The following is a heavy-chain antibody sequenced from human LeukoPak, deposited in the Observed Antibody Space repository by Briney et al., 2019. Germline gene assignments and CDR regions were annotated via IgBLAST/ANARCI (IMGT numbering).Heavy chain of an antibody. CDR1: GYSFINYY. CDR3: ARQYSSGWFRHFDY. CDR2: IYPGGSDT. Sequence: GESLKISCRSSGYSFINYYIGWVRHVPGKGLEWMGVIYPGGSDTTYSPSFRGQVVLSADRSTSTVYLQLTSLQASDTAIYYCARQYSSGWFRHFDYWGQGTLITVSS. V-gene: IGHV5-51*01. J-gene: IGHJ4*01. D-gene: IGHD3-22*01.